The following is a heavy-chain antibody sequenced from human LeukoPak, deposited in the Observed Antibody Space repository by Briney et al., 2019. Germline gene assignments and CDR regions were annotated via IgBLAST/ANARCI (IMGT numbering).Heavy chain of an antibody. Sequence: ASVKVSCKASGYTFTGYYMHWVRQAPGQGLEWMGWINPNSGGTNYAQKLQGRVTMTTDTSTSTAYMELRSLRSDDTAVYYCARISVVAATLHFWDYWGQGTLVTVSS. D-gene: IGHD2-15*01. CDR3: ARISVVAATLHFWDY. CDR1: GYTFTGYY. V-gene: IGHV1-2*02. CDR2: INPNSGGT. J-gene: IGHJ4*02.